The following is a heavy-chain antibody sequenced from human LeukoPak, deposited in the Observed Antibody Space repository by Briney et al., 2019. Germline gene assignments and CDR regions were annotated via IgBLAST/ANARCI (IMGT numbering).Heavy chain of an antibody. J-gene: IGHJ4*02. CDR3: ARAASHYDILTGYTSAYYFDY. D-gene: IGHD3-9*01. V-gene: IGHV4-39*01. CDR1: GGSISSSSYY. Sequence: PSETLSLTCTVSGGSISSSSYYWGWIRQPPRKGLEWIGSIYYSGSTYYNPSLKSRVTISVDTFKNQFSLKLSSVTAADTAVYYCARAASHYDILTGYTSAYYFDYWGQGTLVTVSS. CDR2: IYYSGST.